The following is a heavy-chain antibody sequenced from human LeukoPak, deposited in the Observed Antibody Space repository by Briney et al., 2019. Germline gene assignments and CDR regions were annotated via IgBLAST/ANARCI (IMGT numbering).Heavy chain of an antibody. D-gene: IGHD2-2*03. V-gene: IGHV3-21*01. CDR2: ISSSSSYI. J-gene: IGHJ4*02. Sequence: GGSLRLSCAASGFTFSSYSMNWVRQAPGKGLEWVSSISSSSSYIYYAASVKGRFTISRDNAKNSMSLQMNSLRAEDTAVYYCARGGGGYCSSTSCYWGQGTLVTVS. CDR3: ARGGGGYCSSTSCY. CDR1: GFTFSSYS.